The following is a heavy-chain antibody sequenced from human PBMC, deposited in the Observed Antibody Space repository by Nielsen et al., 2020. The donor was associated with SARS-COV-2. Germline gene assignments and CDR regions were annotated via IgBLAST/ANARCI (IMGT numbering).Heavy chain of an antibody. CDR3: ARAYCGGDCYSDWFDP. CDR1: SGSFSGYY. J-gene: IGHJ5*02. V-gene: IGHV4-34*01. D-gene: IGHD2-21*02. Sequence: SETLSLTCAVYSGSFSGYYWSWIRQPPGKGLEWIGEINHSGSTNYNPSLKSRVTISVDTSKNQFSLKLSSVTAADTAVYYCARAYCGGDCYSDWFDPWGQGTLVTVSS. CDR2: INHSGST.